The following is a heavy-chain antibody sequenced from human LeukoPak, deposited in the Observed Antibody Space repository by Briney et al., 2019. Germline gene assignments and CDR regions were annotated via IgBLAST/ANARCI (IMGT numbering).Heavy chain of an antibody. D-gene: IGHD3-16*02. Sequence: XMNXVRQAPGKGLEWVSSISSSSSYIYYADSVKGRFTISRDNAKNSLYLQMNSLRAEDTAVYYCARDYDYVWGSYRANWFDPWGQGTLVTVSS. CDR2: ISSSSSYI. V-gene: IGHV3-21*01. J-gene: IGHJ5*02. CDR1: X. CDR3: ARDYDYVWGSYRANWFDP.